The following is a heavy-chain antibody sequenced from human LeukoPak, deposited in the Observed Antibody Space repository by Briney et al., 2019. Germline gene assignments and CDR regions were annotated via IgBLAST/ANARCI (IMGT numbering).Heavy chain of an antibody. CDR3: AVAGTTVTTPFDY. Sequence: PGGSLRLSCAASGFTFSSYSMNWVRQAPGKGLEGVSSISSSSSYIYYADSVKGRFTISRDNAKNSLYLQMNSLRAEDTAVYYCAVAGTTVTTPFDYWGQGTLVTVSS. CDR1: GFTFSSYS. D-gene: IGHD4-17*01. CDR2: ISSSSSYI. J-gene: IGHJ4*02. V-gene: IGHV3-21*01.